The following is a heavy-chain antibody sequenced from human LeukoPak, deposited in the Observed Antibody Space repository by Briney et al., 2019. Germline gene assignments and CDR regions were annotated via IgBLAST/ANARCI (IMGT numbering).Heavy chain of an antibody. CDR1: GCSVSSGSYY. CDR3: ARDLITGTVRFDP. V-gene: IGHV4-61*01. Sequence: SETLSLTCTVSGCSVSSGSYYWSWIRQPPGKGLEWIGYIYYSGSTNYNPSLKSRVTISVDTSKNQFSLKLSSVTAADTAVYYCARDLITGTVRFDPWGQGTLVTVSS. D-gene: IGHD1-7*01. CDR2: IYYSGST. J-gene: IGHJ5*02.